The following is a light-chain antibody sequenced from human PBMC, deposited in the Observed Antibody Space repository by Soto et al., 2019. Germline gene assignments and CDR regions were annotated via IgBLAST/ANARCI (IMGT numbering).Light chain of an antibody. J-gene: IGKJ4*01. V-gene: IGKV1D-16*01. Sequence: DXQXTXSPSSLSAAVGDRITITCRASXGIGNWVAWYQQKSGKAPKSLIYAASNLQSGVPSRFSGTRSGTNFTLTINSLQPEDFASYYCQQYDSDPLTFGGGTKVDMK. CDR3: QQYDSDPLT. CDR2: AAS. CDR1: XGIGNW.